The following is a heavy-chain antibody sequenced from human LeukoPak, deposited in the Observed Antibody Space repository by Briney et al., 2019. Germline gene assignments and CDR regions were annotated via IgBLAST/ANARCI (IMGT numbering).Heavy chain of an antibody. CDR1: GLTFSTYG. CDR3: AKDPGYQPPGYYMDV. Sequence: GGSLRLSCAASGLTFSTYGMHWVRQAPGKGLEWVAFIGYDGSNKWYAGSVKGRFTISRDNSKNTLYLQMNSLRAEDTAVYYCAKDPGYQPPGYYMDVWGKGTTVTVSS. CDR2: IGYDGSNK. D-gene: IGHD2-2*01. V-gene: IGHV3-30*02. J-gene: IGHJ6*03.